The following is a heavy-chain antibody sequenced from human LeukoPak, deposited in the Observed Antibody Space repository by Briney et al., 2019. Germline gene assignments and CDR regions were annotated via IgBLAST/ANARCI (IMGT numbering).Heavy chain of an antibody. V-gene: IGHV4-38-2*01. CDR2: IYYSGST. CDR3: ARTPQEYYYDIYFDS. J-gene: IGHJ4*02. CDR1: GFTVSSNY. D-gene: IGHD3-22*01. Sequence: PGGSLRLSCAASGFTVSSNYMSWIRQPPGKGLEWIGSIYYSGSTYYNPSLKSRVTISVDTSKNQFSLRLASVTAADTAVYYCARTPQEYYYDIYFDSWGQGTLVTVSS.